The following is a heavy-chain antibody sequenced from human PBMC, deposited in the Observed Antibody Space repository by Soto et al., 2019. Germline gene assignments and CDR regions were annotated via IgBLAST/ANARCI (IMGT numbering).Heavy chain of an antibody. V-gene: IGHV3-74*01. CDR1: GFIFNNYW. CDR3: VRSSGRTGDY. Sequence: PGGSLRLSCAASGFIFNNYWMHWVRQVPGKGLMWVSRIQSDGSSINYVDSVKGRFAISRDNAKNSLYLQMNSLRVDDTAVYHCVRSSGRTGDYWGQGILVTVSS. CDR2: IQSDGSSI. D-gene: IGHD3-10*01. J-gene: IGHJ4*02.